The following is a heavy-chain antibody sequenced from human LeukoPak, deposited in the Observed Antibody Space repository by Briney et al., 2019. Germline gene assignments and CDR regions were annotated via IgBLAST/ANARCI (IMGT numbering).Heavy chain of an antibody. J-gene: IGHJ4*02. CDR3: ARAVPMVRGTEYYFDY. Sequence: APVEVSCKASGYTFTSYGISWVRQAPGQGLEWMGWISAYNGNTNYAQKLQGRVTMTTDTSTSTAYMELRSLRSDDTAVYYCARAVPMVRGTEYYFDYWGQGTLVTVSS. CDR2: ISAYNGNT. CDR1: GYTFTSYG. V-gene: IGHV1-18*01. D-gene: IGHD3-10*01.